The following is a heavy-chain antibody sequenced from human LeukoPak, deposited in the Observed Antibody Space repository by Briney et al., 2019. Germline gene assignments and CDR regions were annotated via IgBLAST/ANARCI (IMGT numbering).Heavy chain of an antibody. CDR1: GFIFDTHD. V-gene: IGHV3-73*01. J-gene: IGHJ4*02. CDR2: IRSKANSYAT. Sequence: PGGSLRLSCGASGFIFDTHDMHWVRQASGKGLEWVGRIRSKANSYATAYAASVTGRFTISRDDSKNTAYLQMNSLKTEDTAVYYCTRLPDDYWGQGTLVTVSS. CDR3: TRLPDDY.